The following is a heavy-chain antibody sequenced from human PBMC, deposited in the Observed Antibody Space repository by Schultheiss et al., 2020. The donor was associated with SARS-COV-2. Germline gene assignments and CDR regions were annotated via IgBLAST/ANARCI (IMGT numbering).Heavy chain of an antibody. V-gene: IGHV3-11*01. CDR2: ISSSGSTI. CDR1: GFTFSNAW. J-gene: IGHJ4*02. CDR3: AKAGGPIAAADY. D-gene: IGHD6-13*01. Sequence: GGSLRLSCAASGFTFSNAWMSWVRQAPGKGLEWVSYISSSGSTIYYADSVKGRFTISRDNAKNSLYLQMNSLRAEDTAVYYCAKAGGPIAAADYWGQGTLVTVSS.